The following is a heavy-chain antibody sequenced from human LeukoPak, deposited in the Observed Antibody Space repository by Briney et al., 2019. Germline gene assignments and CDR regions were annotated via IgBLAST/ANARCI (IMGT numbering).Heavy chain of an antibody. Sequence: SETLSLTCTVSGGSISSSDYYWGWSRQPPGKGLEWIGSMSYSGSAHYNPSLKSRVTISADTSKNQFSLKLSSVTAADTAMYYCARPYTSGWSGVKYWGQGTLVTVSS. CDR2: MSYSGSA. CDR1: GGSISSSDYY. D-gene: IGHD6-19*01. J-gene: IGHJ4*02. V-gene: IGHV4-39*01. CDR3: ARPYTSGWSGVKY.